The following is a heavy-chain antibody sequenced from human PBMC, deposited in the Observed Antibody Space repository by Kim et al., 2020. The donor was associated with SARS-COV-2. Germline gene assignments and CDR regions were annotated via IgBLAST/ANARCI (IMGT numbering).Heavy chain of an antibody. D-gene: IGHD3-10*01. J-gene: IGHJ4*02. CDR2: ISSSGSPT. Sequence: GGSLRLSCAASGFILRTYNMNWVRQAPGKGLEWVAYISSSGSPTYYADSVKGRFTISRDSAKNSLYLQMNSLRAEDTAVYYCMRDVSFGGQGTLVTVAA. CDR3: MRDVSF. V-gene: IGHV3-48*04. CDR1: GFILRTYN.